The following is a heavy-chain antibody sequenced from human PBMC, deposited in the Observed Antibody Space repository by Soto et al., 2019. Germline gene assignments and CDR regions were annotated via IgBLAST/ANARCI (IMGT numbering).Heavy chain of an antibody. CDR2: IGGSAESA. CDR1: GFTFSTYA. D-gene: IGHD2-2*01. Sequence: EVQLSESGGGLVQPGGSLRVSCAASGFTFSTYAMSWVRQAPGKGLEWVSAIGGSAESAYYGDSVKGRFTISRDNSKNTVYLQMNSLRAEVTAVYYCAVHCSTSSCSYWGQGTLVTVSS. V-gene: IGHV3-23*01. J-gene: IGHJ4*02. CDR3: AVHCSTSSCSY.